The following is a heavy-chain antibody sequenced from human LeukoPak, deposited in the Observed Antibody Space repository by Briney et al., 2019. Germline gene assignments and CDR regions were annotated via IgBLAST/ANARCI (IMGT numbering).Heavy chain of an antibody. CDR2: INPNSGGT. Sequence: GASVKVSCKASGYTFTGYYMHWVRQAPGQGLEWMGWINPNSGGTNYAQKFQGWVTMTRDTSISTAYMELSRLRSDDTAVYYCARIRGPYELAHYFDYWGQGTLVTVSS. V-gene: IGHV1-2*04. D-gene: IGHD3-3*01. CDR3: ARIRGPYELAHYFDY. J-gene: IGHJ4*02. CDR1: GYTFTGYY.